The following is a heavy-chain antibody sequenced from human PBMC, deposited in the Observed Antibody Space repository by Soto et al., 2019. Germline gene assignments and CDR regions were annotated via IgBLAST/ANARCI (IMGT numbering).Heavy chain of an antibody. J-gene: IGHJ6*02. V-gene: IGHV4-30-4*01. D-gene: IGHD2-15*01. CDR3: ARDAGYCNSVSCYPYNMDV. CDR1: VESISSGDHY. Sequence: PSETLSLTCTVSVESISSGDHYWSWFLQSPGEGLEWIGFIYYSGNTYYNPSLKSRVSMSVDTSNNQFSLKLNSVTAADTAVYYCARDAGYCNSVSCYPYNMDVWGQGTTVT. CDR2: IYYSGNT.